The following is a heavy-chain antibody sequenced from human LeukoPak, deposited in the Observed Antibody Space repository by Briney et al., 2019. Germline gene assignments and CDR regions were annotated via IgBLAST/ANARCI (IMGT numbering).Heavy chain of an antibody. V-gene: IGHV3-74*01. CDR1: GFTFSSYA. Sequence: PGGSLRLSCAASGFTFSSYAMSWVRQAPGQGLVWVSRIKSDGSTTSYADPVKGRFTISRDNAKNTVYLQMSSLRAEDTAVYYCARGYYDMDVWGQGTTVTVSS. CDR2: IKSDGSTT. CDR3: ARGYYDMDV. J-gene: IGHJ6*02.